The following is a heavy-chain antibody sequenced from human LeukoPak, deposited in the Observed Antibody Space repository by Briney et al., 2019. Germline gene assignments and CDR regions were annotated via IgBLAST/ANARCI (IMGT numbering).Heavy chain of an antibody. V-gene: IGHV1-18*01. CDR2: INPSNKST. J-gene: IGHJ3*01. CDR3: ARDIYDYIWGTYRPGWTFDAFEV. CDR1: GYIFASYG. Sequence: ASLKVSCKAYGYIFASYGITWVRHAPGQGLEWMGWINPSNKSTYYSQKLQGRVTMTTETSTNTAQMELRSLGSDDTVVYYCARDIYDYIWGTYRPGWTFDAFEVWGQGTVVTVSP. D-gene: IGHD3-16*02.